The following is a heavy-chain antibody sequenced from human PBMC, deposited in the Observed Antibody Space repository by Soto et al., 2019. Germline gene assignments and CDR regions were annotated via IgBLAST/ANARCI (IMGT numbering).Heavy chain of an antibody. D-gene: IGHD4-17*01. V-gene: IGHV4-34*01. CDR3: ARSGLEYGDYGY. J-gene: IGHJ4*02. Sequence: PSETLSLTCAVYGGSFSGYYWSWIRQPPGKGLEWIGEINHSGSTNYNPSLKSRVTISVDTSKNQFSLKLSSVTAADTAVYYCARSGLEYGDYGYWGQGTLVTVSS. CDR2: INHSGST. CDR1: GGSFSGYY.